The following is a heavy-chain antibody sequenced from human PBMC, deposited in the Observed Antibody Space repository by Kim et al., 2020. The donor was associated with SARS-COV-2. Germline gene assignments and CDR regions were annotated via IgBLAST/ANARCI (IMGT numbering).Heavy chain of an antibody. J-gene: IGHJ4*02. CDR3: ARQLRYAASSAF. Sequence: GGSLRLSCVASGFTFSSYNMNWVRQAPGKGLEWVSSISASSSFIYYVDSVKGRFTISRDNAKNSLFLQMHSLRADDTAVYYCARQLRYAASSAFWGQGTLVTVSS. CDR1: GFTFSSYN. CDR2: ISASSSFI. V-gene: IGHV3-21*01. D-gene: IGHD6-13*01.